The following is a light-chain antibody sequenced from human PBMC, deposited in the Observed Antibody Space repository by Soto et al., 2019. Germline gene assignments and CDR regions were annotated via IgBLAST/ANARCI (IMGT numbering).Light chain of an antibody. CDR2: ENN. V-gene: IGLV6-57*04. Sequence: NFMLTQPHSVSESPGKTLSISCTRSSGSIANNYVQWYQQRPGSAPTTVIYENNQRLSGVPDRFSGSTDGSSNSASLTISGLQTEDEADYYCFSYTSSTAYVFGTGTKLTVL. CDR3: FSYTSSTAYV. J-gene: IGLJ1*01. CDR1: SGSIANNY.